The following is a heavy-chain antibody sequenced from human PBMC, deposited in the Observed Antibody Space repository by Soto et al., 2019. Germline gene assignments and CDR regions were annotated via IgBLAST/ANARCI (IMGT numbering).Heavy chain of an antibody. V-gene: IGHV3-21*01. CDR3: ARDQDYYDSSGDSRGDFDY. J-gene: IGHJ4*02. Sequence: GGSLRLSCAASGFTFSSYSMNWVRQAPGKGLEWVSSISSSSSYIYYADSVKGRFTISRDNAKNSLYLQMNSLRAEDTAVYYCARDQDYYDSSGDSRGDFDYWGQGTLVTVSS. CDR2: ISSSSSYI. D-gene: IGHD3-22*01. CDR1: GFTFSSYS.